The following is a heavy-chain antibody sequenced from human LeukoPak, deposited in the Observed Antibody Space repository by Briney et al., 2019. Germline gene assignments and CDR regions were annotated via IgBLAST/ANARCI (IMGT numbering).Heavy chain of an antibody. V-gene: IGHV3-74*01. CDR1: GFTSSSYG. CDR2: INSDGSST. Sequence: GGSLRLSCAASGFTSSSYGMHWVRQAPGKGLVWVSRINSDGSSTSYADSVRGRFTISRDNAKNTLYLQMNSLRAEDTAVYYCAREFGKTTGNDYWGQGTLVTVSS. J-gene: IGHJ4*02. CDR3: AREFGKTTGNDY. D-gene: IGHD4-17*01.